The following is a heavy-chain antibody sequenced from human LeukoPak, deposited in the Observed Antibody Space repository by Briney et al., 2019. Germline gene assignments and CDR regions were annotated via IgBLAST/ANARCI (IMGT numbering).Heavy chain of an antibody. CDR1: GGTFSSYA. J-gene: IGHJ4*02. CDR2: IIPIFGTA. Sequence: SVKVSCKASGGTFSSYAISWVRQAPGQGLEWMGGIIPIFGTANYAQKFQGRVTITADKSTSTAYMELSSLRSEDTAVYYCARGGRLGELSPLDFDYWGQGTLVTVSS. D-gene: IGHD3-16*02. CDR3: ARGGRLGELSPLDFDY. V-gene: IGHV1-69*06.